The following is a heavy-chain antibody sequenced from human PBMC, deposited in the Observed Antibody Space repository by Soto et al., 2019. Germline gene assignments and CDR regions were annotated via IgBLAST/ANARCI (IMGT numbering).Heavy chain of an antibody. V-gene: IGHV4-34*01. Sequence: SETLSLTSAVYGGSFSGYYWSWIRQPPGQGLEWIGEINHSGSTNYNPSLKSRVTISVDTSKNQFSLKLSSVTAADTAVYYCARVRIWYSGSDYYYYMDVWGKGTTVTVS. CDR2: INHSGST. D-gene: IGHD1-26*01. CDR1: GGSFSGYY. J-gene: IGHJ6*03. CDR3: ARVRIWYSGSDYYYYMDV.